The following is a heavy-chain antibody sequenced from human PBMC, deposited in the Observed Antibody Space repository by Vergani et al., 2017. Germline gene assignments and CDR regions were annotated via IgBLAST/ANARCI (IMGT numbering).Heavy chain of an antibody. V-gene: IGHV3-21*01. CDR2: ISSSSSYI. D-gene: IGHD3-22*01. CDR3: ARDLYYYDRSGYYSGFVYC. Sequence: EVQLVESGGGLVQPGGSLRLSCAASGFTFSSYSMNWVRQAPGKGLGWVSSISSSSSYIYYADSVKGRFTISRDNAKNSLYLQMNSLRVEDTAVYYCARDLYYYDRSGYYSGFVYCWGQGPLVTVSA. CDR1: GFTFSSYS. J-gene: IGHJ4*01.